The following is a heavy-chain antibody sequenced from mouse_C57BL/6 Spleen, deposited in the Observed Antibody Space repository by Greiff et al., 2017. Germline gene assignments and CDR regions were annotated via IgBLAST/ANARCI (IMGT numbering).Heavy chain of an antibody. D-gene: IGHD1-1*01. Sequence: DVQLQESGAELVRPGASVKLSCTASGFNIKDDYMHWVKQRPEQGLEWIGWIDPENGDTEYASKFQGKATITADTSSNTAYLQLSSLTSEDTAVYYCTYYGSKGYWGQGTTLTVSS. CDR2: IDPENGDT. J-gene: IGHJ2*01. V-gene: IGHV14-4*01. CDR1: GFNIKDDY. CDR3: TYYGSKGY.